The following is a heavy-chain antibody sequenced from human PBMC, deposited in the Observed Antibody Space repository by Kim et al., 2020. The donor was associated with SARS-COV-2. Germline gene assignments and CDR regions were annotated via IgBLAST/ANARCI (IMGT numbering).Heavy chain of an antibody. J-gene: IGHJ5*02. CDR3: ARDVDTEVGFDP. D-gene: IGHD5-18*01. V-gene: IGHV1-69*04. CDR1: GGTFSSYA. CDR2: IIPILGIA. Sequence: SVKVSCKASGGTFSSYAISWVRQAPGQGLEWMGRIIPILGIANYAQKFQGRVTITADKSTSTAYMELSSLRSEDTAVYYCARDVDTEVGFDPWGQGTLVTVSS.